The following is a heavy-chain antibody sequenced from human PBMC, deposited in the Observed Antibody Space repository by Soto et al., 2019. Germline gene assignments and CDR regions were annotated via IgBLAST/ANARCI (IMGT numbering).Heavy chain of an antibody. J-gene: IGHJ4*02. V-gene: IGHV4-4*07. D-gene: IGHD3-10*01. CDR1: GASISSDY. CDR3: TRAQVWLGKDFRPFDS. Sequence: QVQLQESGPGLVKPSETLSLSCTVSGASISSDYWIWIRQHAGKGLEWIGRVHSGGTNYNPSLESRVTISLDTSNNQFSLKRSSVTGADTSVYYCTRAQVWLGKDFRPFDSWRPGSLVTVSS. CDR2: VHSGGT.